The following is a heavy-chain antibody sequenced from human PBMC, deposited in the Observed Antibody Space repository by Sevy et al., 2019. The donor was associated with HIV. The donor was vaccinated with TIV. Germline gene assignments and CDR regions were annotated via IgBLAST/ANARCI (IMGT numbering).Heavy chain of an antibody. Sequence: ASVKVSCKVSGYTLTQLSMNWVRQAPGKGLEWMGSFDPEDGETIYEQKFQGRVTMTEDRSTDTAYMDLSSLGAEDTAVYYCATTKDYFESSGYPFDYWGQGTLVTVSS. CDR1: GYTLTQLS. CDR2: FDPEDGET. V-gene: IGHV1-24*01. D-gene: IGHD3-22*01. J-gene: IGHJ4*02. CDR3: ATTKDYFESSGYPFDY.